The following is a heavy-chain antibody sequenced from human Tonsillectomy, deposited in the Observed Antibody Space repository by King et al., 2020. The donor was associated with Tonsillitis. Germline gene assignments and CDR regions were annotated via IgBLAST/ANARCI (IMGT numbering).Heavy chain of an antibody. D-gene: IGHD3-16*02. CDR3: ARIYRGSLGGGWFDP. V-gene: IGHV1-2*02. CDR1: GYTFIDYY. J-gene: IGHJ5*02. CDR2: INPSSGAT. Sequence: QLVQSGAEVKKPGASMKVSCKASGYTFIDYYMHWVRQAPGQGLEWMGWINPSSGATDLAQKFQGMVTIPRDTSINTDYMELSMLISDDTAVYYCARIYRGSLGGGWFDPWGQGTLVTVSS.